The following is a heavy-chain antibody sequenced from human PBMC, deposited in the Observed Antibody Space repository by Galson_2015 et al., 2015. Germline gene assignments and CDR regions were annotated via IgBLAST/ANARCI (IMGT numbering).Heavy chain of an antibody. V-gene: IGHV4-38-2*01. Sequence: SETLSLTCAVSGSSISSGYYWGWIRQPPGKGLEWIGSIYHSGSTYYNPSLRSRVTISVDTSKNQFSLKLSSVTAADTAVYYCASAFGFTMVLPPSNPFDIWGQGTMVTVSS. D-gene: IGHD3-10*01. CDR2: IYHSGST. CDR3: ASAFGFTMVLPPSNPFDI. J-gene: IGHJ3*02. CDR1: GSSISSGYY.